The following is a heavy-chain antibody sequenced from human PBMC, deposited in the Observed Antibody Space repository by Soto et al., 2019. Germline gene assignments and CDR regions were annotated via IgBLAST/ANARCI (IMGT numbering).Heavy chain of an antibody. D-gene: IGHD6-19*01. CDR1: GGSISSSSYY. V-gene: IGHV4-39*01. Sequence: SETLSLTCTVSGGSISSSSYYWGWIRQPPGKGLEWIGSIYYSGSTYYNPSLKSRVTISVDTSKNQFSLKLSSVTAADTAVYYCARHGIAVDENGMDVWGQGTTVTVSS. CDR2: IYYSGST. J-gene: IGHJ6*02. CDR3: ARHGIAVDENGMDV.